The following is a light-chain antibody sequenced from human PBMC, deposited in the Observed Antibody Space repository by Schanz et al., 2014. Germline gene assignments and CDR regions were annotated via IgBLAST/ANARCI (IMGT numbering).Light chain of an antibody. CDR2: DVS. V-gene: IGLV2-11*01. J-gene: IGLJ2*01. CDR3: CAYAGSYTHVV. CDR1: SSDVGGYNY. Sequence: QSVLTQPASVSGSLGQSVTISCTGTSSDVGGYNYVSWYQQHPGKAPKLMIYDVSKRPSGVPDRFSGSKSGNTASLTISGLQAEDEADYYCCAYAGSYTHVVFGGGTKLTVL.